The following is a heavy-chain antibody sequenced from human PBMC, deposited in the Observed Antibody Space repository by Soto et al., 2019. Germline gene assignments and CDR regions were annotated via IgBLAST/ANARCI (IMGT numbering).Heavy chain of an antibody. D-gene: IGHD5-18*01. J-gene: IGHJ4*02. CDR2: ISAYNGNT. V-gene: IGHV1-18*01. CDR3: ARVGAFDTAMVTTTNY. Sequence: ASVKVSCKASGYTFTSYGISWVRQAPGQGLEWMGWISAYNGNTNYAQKLQGRVTMTTDTSTSTAYMELRSLRSDDTAVYYCARVGAFDTAMVTTTNYWGQGTLVTVSS. CDR1: GYTFTSYG.